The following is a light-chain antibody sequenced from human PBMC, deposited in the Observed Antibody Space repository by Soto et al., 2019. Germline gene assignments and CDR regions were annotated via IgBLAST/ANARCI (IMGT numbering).Light chain of an antibody. CDR2: KAS. CDR3: KQYNSYTWT. Sequence: DIQMTQSPSTLSASVGDRVTITCRASQSISSWLAWYQQKPGKAPKLLIYKASSLESGVPSRFSGSGSGTEFTITISSLQPDDFATYYCKQYNSYTWTFGQGTKV. CDR1: QSISSW. V-gene: IGKV1-5*03. J-gene: IGKJ1*01.